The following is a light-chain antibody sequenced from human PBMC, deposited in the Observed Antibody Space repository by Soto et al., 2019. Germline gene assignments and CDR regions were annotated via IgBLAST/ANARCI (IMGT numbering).Light chain of an antibody. J-gene: IGKJ1*01. CDR1: QSVSSN. CDR2: DAS. V-gene: IGKV3-20*01. CDR3: QQYATSPRT. Sequence: EIVMTQSPATLPVSPVERATLSCRASQSVSSNLAWYQQKPGQAPRLLIYDASSRATGIADRFSGSGSGTDFTLTISRLEPEDFAVFYCQQYATSPRTFGQGTKVDIK.